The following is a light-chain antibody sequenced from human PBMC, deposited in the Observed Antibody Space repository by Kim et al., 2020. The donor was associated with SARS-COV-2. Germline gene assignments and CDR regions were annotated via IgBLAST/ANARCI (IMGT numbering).Light chain of an antibody. J-gene: IGKJ2*01. Sequence: PGDRSTLSCRANQSVGSRYLAWYQHKPGQSPRLVIYAASSRATGIPDRFSGSASGPDITLTISRLEPEDFAVYYCQQYGNSPRTFGQGTKLEI. CDR3: QQYGNSPRT. CDR2: AAS. CDR1: QSVGSRY. V-gene: IGKV3-20*01.